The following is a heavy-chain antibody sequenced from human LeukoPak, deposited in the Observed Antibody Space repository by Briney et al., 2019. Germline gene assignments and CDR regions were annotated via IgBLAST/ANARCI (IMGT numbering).Heavy chain of an antibody. CDR1: GYTFTGYY. CDR3: ARRYCSSTSCYLGQFDY. J-gene: IGHJ4*02. V-gene: IGHV1-2*02. D-gene: IGHD2-2*01. Sequence: GASVKVSCKASGYTFTGYYMHWVRQAPGQRLEWMGWINPNSGGTNYAQKFQGRVTMTRDTSTSTAYMELRSLRSDDTAVYYCARRYCSSTSCYLGQFDYWGQGTLVTVSS. CDR2: INPNSGGT.